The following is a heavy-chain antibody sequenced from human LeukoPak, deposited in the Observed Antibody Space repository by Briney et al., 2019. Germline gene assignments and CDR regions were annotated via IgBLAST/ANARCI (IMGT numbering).Heavy chain of an antibody. CDR2: IKKDGSEK. Sequence: GGSLRLSCAASGFTFSSYWMSWVRQVPGKGLEWVANIKKDGSEKKYVDSVKGRFTISRDNAENSLYLQMNSLRVEDRAVYYCVREGGSDWYSGWFDPWGQGTLVTVSS. CDR1: GFTFSSYW. V-gene: IGHV3-7*01. CDR3: VREGGSDWYSGWFDP. D-gene: IGHD6-19*01. J-gene: IGHJ5*02.